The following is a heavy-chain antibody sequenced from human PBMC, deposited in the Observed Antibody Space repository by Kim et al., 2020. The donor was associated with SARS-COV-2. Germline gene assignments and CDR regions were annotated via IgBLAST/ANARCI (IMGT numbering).Heavy chain of an antibody. CDR3: TTLGGSGGYFTSNH. CDR2: FKDKTDGATT. Sequence: GGSLRLSCAASGFTFTTAWMSWVRQAPGKGLECVGLFKDKTDGATTDYAAPVKGRFTISRDDSKNMLYLQMNSLQTEDTAVYYCTTLGGSGGYFTSNHWGQGTLVTVSS. J-gene: IGHJ5*02. CDR1: GFTFTTAW. V-gene: IGHV3-15*01. D-gene: IGHD3-10*01.